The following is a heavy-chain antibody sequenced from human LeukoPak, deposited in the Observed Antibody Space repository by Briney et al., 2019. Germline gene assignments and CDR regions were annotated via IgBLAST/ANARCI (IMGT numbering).Heavy chain of an antibody. Sequence: GGSLRLSCAASGFTFSSYAMSWVRQAPGKGLEWVSAISGSGGSTYYADSVKGRFTISRDNSKNTLYLQMNSLGAEDTAVYYCAKDKRGVYYYYGMDVWGQGTTVTVSS. D-gene: IGHD3-10*01. V-gene: IGHV3-23*01. CDR3: AKDKRGVYYYYGMDV. CDR1: GFTFSSYA. CDR2: ISGSGGST. J-gene: IGHJ6*02.